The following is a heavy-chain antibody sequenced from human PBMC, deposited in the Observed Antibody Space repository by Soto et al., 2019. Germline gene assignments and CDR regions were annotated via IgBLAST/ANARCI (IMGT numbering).Heavy chain of an antibody. CDR2: INPNSGGT. Sequence: GASVKVSCKASGYTFTGYYMHWVRQAPGQGLEWMGWINPNSGGTNYPQKFQGRVTMTRDTSISTAYMELSRLRSDDTAVYYCASYLTSGSYLLFDYWGQGTLVTVSS. D-gene: IGHD3-10*01. CDR3: ASYLTSGSYLLFDY. V-gene: IGHV1-2*02. J-gene: IGHJ4*02. CDR1: GYTFTGYY.